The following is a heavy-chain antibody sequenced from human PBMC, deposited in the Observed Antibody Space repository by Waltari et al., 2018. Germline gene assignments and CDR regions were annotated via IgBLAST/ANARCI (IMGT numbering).Heavy chain of an antibody. CDR2: INPDGSGE. Sequence: EVQLLESGGGLVQPGGSLRLSCAASGFSFSGSWMTWVRQAPGKGLEWVAEINPDGSGEDYVDSVNGRFTISRDNTKNSLYLQMNSLRPDDTAVYFCARDPAFGAFDFWGQGTVVTVSS. CDR3: ARDPAFGAFDF. J-gene: IGHJ3*01. CDR1: GFSFSGSW. V-gene: IGHV3-7*01. D-gene: IGHD3-10*01.